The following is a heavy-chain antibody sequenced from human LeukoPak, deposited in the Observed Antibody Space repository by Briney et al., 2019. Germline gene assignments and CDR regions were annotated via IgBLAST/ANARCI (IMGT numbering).Heavy chain of an antibody. CDR2: IKSKTDGGTT. Sequence: PGGSLRLSCAASGITVSDAWMSWVRQAPGRGLEWVGRIKSKTDGGTTDYAAPVKGRFTVSRDDSKNTLYLQMNSLRTEDTALYYCTTGFSTGNWGQGTLVTVSS. CDR1: GITVSDAW. D-gene: IGHD2/OR15-2a*01. V-gene: IGHV3-15*01. J-gene: IGHJ4*02. CDR3: TTGFSTGN.